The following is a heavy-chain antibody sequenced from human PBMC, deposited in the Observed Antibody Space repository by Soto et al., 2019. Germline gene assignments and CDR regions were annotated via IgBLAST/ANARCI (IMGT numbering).Heavy chain of an antibody. J-gene: IGHJ4*02. D-gene: IGHD6-19*01. V-gene: IGHV3-30-3*01. CDR3: ARSIAVAGLDY. Sequence: GGSLRLSCAASGFTFSTYAVHWVRQAPGKGLEWVAVISNDESKKYYANSVKGRFTISRDNSNNTGYLQMNSLRREDTAIHYCARSIAVAGLDYWGPGTLVTVSS. CDR2: ISNDESKK. CDR1: GFTFSTYA.